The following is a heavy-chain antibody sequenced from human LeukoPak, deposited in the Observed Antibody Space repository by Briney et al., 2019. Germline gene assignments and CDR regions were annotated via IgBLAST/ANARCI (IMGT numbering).Heavy chain of an antibody. CDR2: ISGSGDST. CDR3: AKYRDTAMGD. Sequence: SGGSLRLSCAASGFTFSTYAVNWVRQAPGKGLEWVSTISGSGDSTYYADSVKGRFTISRDNSKNTLYLQMNSLRAEDTAVYYCAKYRDTAMGDWGQGTLVTVSS. CDR1: GFTFSTYA. D-gene: IGHD5-18*01. V-gene: IGHV3-23*01. J-gene: IGHJ4*02.